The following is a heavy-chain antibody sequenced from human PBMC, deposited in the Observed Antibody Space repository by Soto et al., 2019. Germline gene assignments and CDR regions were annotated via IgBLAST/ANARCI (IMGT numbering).Heavy chain of an antibody. V-gene: IGHV4-39*01. J-gene: IGHJ6*02. CDR1: GASISGSTSY. CDR3: ARHLMTGLYNYYCNGMAV. CDR2: IHYSGST. D-gene: IGHD3-9*01. Sequence: QLQLQESGPGLMKPSETLSLNCTVSGASISGSTSYWGWIRQPPGKGLEWIGKIHYSGSTYYSPSLKTRVTLSVDTSKNLFSLRLSSVTAADTAVYYCARHLMTGLYNYYCNGMAVWGPGTTVTVS.